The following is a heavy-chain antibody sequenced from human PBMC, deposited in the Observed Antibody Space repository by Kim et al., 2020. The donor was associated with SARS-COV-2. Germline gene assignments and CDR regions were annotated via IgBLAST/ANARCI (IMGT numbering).Heavy chain of an antibody. J-gene: IGHJ4*02. V-gene: IGHV7-4-1*02. CDR2: INTNTGNP. Sequence: ASVKVSCKASGYTFTSYAMNWVRQAPGQGLEWMGWINTNTGNPTYAQGFTGRFVFSLDTSVSTAYLQISSLKAEDTAVYYCARGGEGIFCIGGVCWDFDYWGQGTLVTVSS. CDR1: GYTFTSYA. CDR3: ARGGEGIFCIGGVCWDFDY. D-gene: IGHD2-8*02.